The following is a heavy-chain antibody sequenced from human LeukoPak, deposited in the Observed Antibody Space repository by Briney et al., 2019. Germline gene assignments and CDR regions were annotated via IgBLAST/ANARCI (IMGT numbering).Heavy chain of an antibody. Sequence: VKVSCKASGGTFSSYAISWVRQAPGQGLEWMGRIIPILGIANYAQKFQGRVTITADKSTSTAYMELSSLRSEDTAVYYCARDGPWTHNWFDPWGQGTLVTVSS. V-gene: IGHV1-69*10. CDR3: ARDGPWTHNWFDP. CDR2: IIPILGIA. J-gene: IGHJ5*02. CDR1: GGTFSSYA. D-gene: IGHD3/OR15-3a*01.